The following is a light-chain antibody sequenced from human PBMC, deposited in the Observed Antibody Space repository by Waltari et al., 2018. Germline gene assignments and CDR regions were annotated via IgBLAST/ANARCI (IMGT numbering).Light chain of an antibody. CDR1: QSVTNY. Sequence: DIVLTQPPATLSLSPGDRATLSCRASQSVTNYLAWYQLKPGQAPRLLIYDASNRATGIPARFSGSGSGTDFTLTISNLEPEDSAVYYCQQRSKWPLTFGRGTKVEIK. CDR3: QQRSKWPLT. V-gene: IGKV3-11*01. CDR2: DAS. J-gene: IGKJ4*01.